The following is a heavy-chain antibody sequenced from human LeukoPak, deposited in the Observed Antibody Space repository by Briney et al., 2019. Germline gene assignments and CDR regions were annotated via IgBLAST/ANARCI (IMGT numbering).Heavy chain of an antibody. J-gene: IGHJ4*02. CDR1: GFTFSSYG. V-gene: IGHV3-30*18. D-gene: IGHD6-6*01. CDR2: ISYDGSNK. CDR3: AKDGLGIAARPVWVDY. Sequence: GGSLRLSCAASGFTFSSYGMHWVRQAPGKGLEWVAVISYDGSNKYYADSVKGRFTISRDNSKNTLYLQMNSLRAEDTAVYYCAKDGLGIAARPVWVDYWGQGTLVTVSS.